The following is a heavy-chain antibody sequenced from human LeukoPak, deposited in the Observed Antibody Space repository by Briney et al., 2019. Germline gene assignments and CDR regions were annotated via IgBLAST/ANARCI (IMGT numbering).Heavy chain of an antibody. J-gene: IGHJ6*03. Sequence: ESLKISCKGSGYSFSNYWFGWVRQMPGKGLEWMGIIYPGDSDTRYSPSFQGQVTISADKSISTAYLQWSSLKASDTAMYYCARHSAAVVGSRPGEYYHYYMDVWGKGTTVTVSS. V-gene: IGHV5-51*01. CDR1: GYSFSNYW. CDR2: IYPGDSDT. CDR3: ARHSAAVVGSRPGEYYHYYMDV. D-gene: IGHD6-19*01.